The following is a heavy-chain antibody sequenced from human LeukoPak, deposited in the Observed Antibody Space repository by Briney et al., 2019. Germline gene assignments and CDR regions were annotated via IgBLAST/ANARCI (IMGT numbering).Heavy chain of an antibody. CDR2: INPSGGST. CDR1: GYTFTGYY. J-gene: IGHJ6*03. Sequence: ASVKVSCKASGYTFTGYYMHWVRQAPGQGLEWMGIINPSGGSTSYAQKFQGRVTMTSDTSTNTVYMQLSSLRSEDTAVYYCARGPGGDYYMDVWAKGPRSPSP. V-gene: IGHV1-46*01. D-gene: IGHD3-10*01. CDR3: ARGPGGDYYMDV.